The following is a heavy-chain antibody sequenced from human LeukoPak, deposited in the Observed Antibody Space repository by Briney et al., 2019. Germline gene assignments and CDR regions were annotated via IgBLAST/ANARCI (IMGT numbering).Heavy chain of an antibody. J-gene: IGHJ4*02. CDR2: IYPGDSDT. CDR3: ARVPYSISSMDY. D-gene: IGHD6-6*01. V-gene: IGHV5-51*01. CDR1: GYTFSNYW. Sequence: GEPLKISCKSSGYTFSNYWIGWVRQMPGKGLEWMGIIYPGDSDTRYSPSFEGQVSISADKSISTAYLQWSSLKASDTAMYYYARVPYSISSMDYWGQGTLVTVSS.